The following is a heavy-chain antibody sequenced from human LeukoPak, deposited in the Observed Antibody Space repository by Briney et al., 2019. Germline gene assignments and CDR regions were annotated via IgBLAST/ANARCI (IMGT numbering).Heavy chain of an antibody. J-gene: IGHJ4*02. Sequence: SETLSLTCAVYGGSFSGYYWSWIRQPPGKGLEWIGEINHSGSTNYNPSLKSRVTISVDTSKNQFSLKLSSVTAADTAVYYCASQPYYYDSSGYPPSSYWGQGTLVTVSS. CDR3: ASQPYYYDSSGYPPSSY. D-gene: IGHD3-22*01. CDR2: INHSGST. V-gene: IGHV4-34*01. CDR1: GGSFSGYY.